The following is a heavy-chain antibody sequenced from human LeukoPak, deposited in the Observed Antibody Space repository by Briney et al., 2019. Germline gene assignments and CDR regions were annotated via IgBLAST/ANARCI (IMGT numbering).Heavy chain of an antibody. CDR3: ARAHGDYSETDY. V-gene: IGHV4-61*02. CDR2: SYACGTT. Sequence: SETLSLTCTVPGGSISSGSYCWGWIRQPAGKGLEWIGRSYACGTTNYNPSLKSRDDISVDTSQNLYSLKLSSVTAADTAVYYCARAHGDYSETDYWGQGTLVTVSS. J-gene: IGHJ4*02. D-gene: IGHD4-17*01. CDR1: GGSISSGSYC.